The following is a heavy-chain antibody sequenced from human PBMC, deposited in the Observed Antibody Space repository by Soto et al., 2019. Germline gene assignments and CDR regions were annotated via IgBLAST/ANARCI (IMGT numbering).Heavy chain of an antibody. V-gene: IGHV3-33*01. CDR3: GPDTLDY. CDR2: IWYDGSNK. CDR1: GFMFSSHG. Sequence: QVQLVKSGGGVVQPGRSLRLSCAASGFMFSSHGMHWIRQAPGKGLEWVAVIWYDGSNKYYADSVKGRFIISRDNSKNTLYLQMNSLRVEDTAVYYCGPDTLDYWGQGTLVTVSS. J-gene: IGHJ4*02.